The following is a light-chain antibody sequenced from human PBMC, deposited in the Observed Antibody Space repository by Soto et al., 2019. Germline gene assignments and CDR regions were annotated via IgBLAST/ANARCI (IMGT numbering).Light chain of an antibody. CDR2: DAS. Sequence: DLQMAQSPSSLSACVGDRVTITCRAGQSISSWLAWYQQKPGKAPKLLIYDASSLESGVPSRFSGSGPGTGFTLTISSLQPDDFATYYCQQYNSYSTFGPGTKVDIK. J-gene: IGKJ1*01. CDR3: QQYNSYST. CDR1: QSISSW. V-gene: IGKV1-5*01.